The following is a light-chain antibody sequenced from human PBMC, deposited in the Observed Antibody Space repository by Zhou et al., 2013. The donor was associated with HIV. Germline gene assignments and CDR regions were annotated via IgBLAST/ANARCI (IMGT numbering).Light chain of an antibody. CDR3: QKYDSAPWT. CDR2: AAS. Sequence: DIQMTQSPSSLSASVGDRVSISCRASQDIVTSLAWYQQRPGKVPTLLIYAASTLQSGVPSRFSGSGSGTDFTLTISSLQPEDVATYYCQKYDSAPWTFGQGTKVEIK. V-gene: IGKV1-27*01. CDR1: QDIVTS. J-gene: IGKJ1*01.